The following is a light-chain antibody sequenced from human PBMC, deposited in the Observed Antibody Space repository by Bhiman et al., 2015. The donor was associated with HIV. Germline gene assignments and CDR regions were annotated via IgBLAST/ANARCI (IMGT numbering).Light chain of an antibody. CDR1: SSNIGNNY. V-gene: IGLV1-51*01. J-gene: IGLJ2*01. CDR3: QSYDLSLSGVV. CDR2: DNN. Sequence: QSVLTQPPSVSAAPGQKVTISCSGSSSNIGNNYVSWYQQLPGTAPKLLIYDNNKRPSGIPDRFSGSKSGTSASLAITGLQPEDEADYYCQSYDLSLSGVVFGGGTKLTVL.